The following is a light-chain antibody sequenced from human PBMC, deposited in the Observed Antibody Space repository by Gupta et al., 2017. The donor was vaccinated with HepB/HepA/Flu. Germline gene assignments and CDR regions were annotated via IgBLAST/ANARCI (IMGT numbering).Light chain of an antibody. Sequence: NQMHQSPSSLSASVGDRVTITCRTSQSITNYVNWYQHKPGKAPNVLIFGASNLQSGVPSRFSGSGSGTDFNFTIDSLQPEDVATYYCQQSQSMPPTFGQGTTV. CDR1: QSITNY. CDR2: GAS. CDR3: QQSQSMPPT. V-gene: IGKV1-39*01. J-gene: IGKJ1*01.